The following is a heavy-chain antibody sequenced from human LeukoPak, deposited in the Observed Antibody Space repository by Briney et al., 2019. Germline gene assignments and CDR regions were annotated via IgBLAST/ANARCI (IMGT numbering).Heavy chain of an antibody. CDR3: ARQLDYYEEFDAFDI. Sequence: TSETLSLTCAVSGYSISSGYYWGWIRQPPGKGLEWIGSIYHSGSTYYNPSLKSRVTISVDTSKNQFSLKLSSVTAADTAVYYCARQLDYYEEFDAFDIWGRGTMVTVSS. V-gene: IGHV4-38-2*01. CDR1: GYSISSGYY. CDR2: IYHSGST. J-gene: IGHJ3*02. D-gene: IGHD3-22*01.